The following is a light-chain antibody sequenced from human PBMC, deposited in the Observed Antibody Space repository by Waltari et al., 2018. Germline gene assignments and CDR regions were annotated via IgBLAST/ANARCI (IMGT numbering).Light chain of an antibody. CDR1: SSNYRSDY. CDR2: KNN. J-gene: IGLJ3*02. CDR3: ASWDDSLSGWV. V-gene: IGLV1-47*01. Sequence: QSVLTQPPSASGTPGPRVTISSSGTSSNYRSDYETWFQQLPGTAPNLLIYKNNQRPSGVPDRFSGSKSGTSASLAISGLRSEDEADYYCASWDDSLSGWVFGGGTKLTLL.